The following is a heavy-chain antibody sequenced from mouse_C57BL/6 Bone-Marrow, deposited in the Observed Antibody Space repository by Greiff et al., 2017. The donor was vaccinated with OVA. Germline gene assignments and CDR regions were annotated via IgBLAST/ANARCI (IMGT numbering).Heavy chain of an antibody. CDR2: IYPRSGNT. D-gene: IGHD2-4*01. J-gene: IGHJ1*03. CDR1: GYTFTSYG. Sequence: QVQLQQSGAELARPGASVKLYCKASGYTFTSYGISWVKQRTGQGLEWIGEIYPRSGNTYYNEKFKGKATLTADKSSSTAYMELRSLTSEDSAVYFCARGDDYDGWYFDVWGTGTTVTVSS. CDR3: ARGDDYDGWYFDV. V-gene: IGHV1-81*01.